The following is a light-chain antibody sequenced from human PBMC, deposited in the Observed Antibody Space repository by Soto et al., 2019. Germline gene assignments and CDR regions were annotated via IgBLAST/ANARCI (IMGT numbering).Light chain of an antibody. V-gene: IGKV1-5*03. CDR3: QQYNSYWT. CDR1: QSISNS. CDR2: KAS. Sequence: DIQMTQSPSTLSASVGDRVTITCRATQSISNSLAWYQQKPCKAPKLLSYKASSLESGVPSRFSGRGAGTEFTLTITSVQPDDFATYYCQQYNSYWTFGQGTKVEIK. J-gene: IGKJ1*01.